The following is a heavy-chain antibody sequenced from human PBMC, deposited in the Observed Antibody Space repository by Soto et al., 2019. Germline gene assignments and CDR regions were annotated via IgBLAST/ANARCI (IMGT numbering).Heavy chain of an antibody. CDR1: GFTFNTYY. Sequence: QVQLVQSGAELKKPGASVSLSCKASGFTFNTYYIHWVRQSPGEGLQWMGVINPSNGITGYPQKFQGRVTMTADTSTTTVYLELSSLKSEDTAVYFCARDWPDTYCGGDCPLGYYYHGMDVWGQGTAVTVSS. D-gene: IGHD2-21*02. V-gene: IGHV1-46*02. CDR3: ARDWPDTYCGGDCPLGYYYHGMDV. CDR2: INPSNGIT. J-gene: IGHJ6*02.